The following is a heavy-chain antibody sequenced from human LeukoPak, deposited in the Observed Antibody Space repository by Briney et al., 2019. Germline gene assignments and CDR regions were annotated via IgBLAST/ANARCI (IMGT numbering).Heavy chain of an antibody. Sequence: PGGSLRLSCAASGFAFSSYAMSWVRQAPGKGLEWVSAISGSGGSTYYADSVKGRFTISRDNSKNTLYLQMNSLRAEDTAVYFCVRDGYNQNRFDFWGQGILVTVSS. V-gene: IGHV3-23*01. CDR2: ISGSGGST. D-gene: IGHD3-22*01. J-gene: IGHJ4*02. CDR1: GFAFSSYA. CDR3: VRDGYNQNRFDF.